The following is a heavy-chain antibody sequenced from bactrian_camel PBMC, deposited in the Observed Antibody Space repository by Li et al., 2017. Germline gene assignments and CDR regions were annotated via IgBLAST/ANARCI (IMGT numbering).Heavy chain of an antibody. CDR3: AAVRLPSGMCAMTEAFDY. D-gene: IGHD3*01. CDR1: GYVFNEHC. CDR2: IDSGGRT. V-gene: IGHV3S53*01. J-gene: IGHJ4*01. Sequence: QVQLVESGGGSVQRGGSLKLSCEASGYVFNEHCMGWFRQAPGQKREMVGDIDSGGRTWYADSVKGRFTISRDNAKTTLYLQMNSLQPEDTAVYYCAAVRLPSGMCAMTEAFDYWGQGTQVTVS.